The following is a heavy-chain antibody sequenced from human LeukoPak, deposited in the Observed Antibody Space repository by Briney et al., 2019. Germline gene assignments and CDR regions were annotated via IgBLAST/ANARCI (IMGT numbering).Heavy chain of an antibody. J-gene: IGHJ5*02. Sequence: GGSLRLSCAASGFTFSSYAMHWVRQAPGKGLERGAVISYDGSNKYYADSVKGRFTISRDNSQNTLYLQMNSLRAEDTAVYYCARDSPFYYDSSGYSPTNWFDPWGQGTLVTVSS. CDR1: GFTFSSYA. D-gene: IGHD3-22*01. V-gene: IGHV3-30*04. CDR2: ISYDGSNK. CDR3: ARDSPFYYDSSGYSPTNWFDP.